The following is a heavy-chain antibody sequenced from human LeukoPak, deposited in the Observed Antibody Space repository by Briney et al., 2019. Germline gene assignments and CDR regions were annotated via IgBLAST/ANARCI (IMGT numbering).Heavy chain of an antibody. J-gene: IGHJ4*02. CDR1: GFTFSSYA. D-gene: IGHD3-22*01. CDR2: ISGSGGST. Sequence: PGGSLRLSCAASGFTFSSYAMSWVRQAPGKGLEWVSAISGSGGSTYYADSVKGRLTISRDNSKNTLYLQMNSLRAEDTAVYYCAKTGLYYYDSSGYYSNYYFDYWGQGTLVTVSS. V-gene: IGHV3-23*01. CDR3: AKTGLYYYDSSGYYSNYYFDY.